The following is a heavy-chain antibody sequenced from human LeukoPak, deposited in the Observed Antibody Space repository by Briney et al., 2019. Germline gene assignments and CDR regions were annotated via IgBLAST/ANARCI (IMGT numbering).Heavy chain of an antibody. CDR1: GFTFSSYT. J-gene: IGHJ6*01. CDR2: ISSSSSYI. V-gene: IGHV3-21*01. D-gene: IGHD2-15*01. CDR3: ARGSEGYCSGGGCYYGMDV. Sequence: PGGSLRLSCAASGFTFSSYTMNWVRQAPGEGLEWVSYISSSSSYIYYADSVKGRFTISRDNAENSLYLQMNSLRAEDTAVYYCARGSEGYCSGGGCYYGMDVWGRGTTVTVSS.